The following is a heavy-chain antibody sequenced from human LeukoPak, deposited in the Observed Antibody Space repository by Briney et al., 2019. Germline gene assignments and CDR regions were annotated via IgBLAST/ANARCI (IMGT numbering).Heavy chain of an antibody. V-gene: IGHV4-61*02. Sequence: SQTLSLTCTVSGGSISSGSYYWSWIRQPAGKGLEWIGRIYTSGSTNYNPSLKSRVTISVDTSKNQFSLKLSSVTAADTAVYYCAREVPGMATIDYWGQGTLVTVSS. D-gene: IGHD5-24*01. CDR3: AREVPGMATIDY. CDR1: GGSISSGSYY. CDR2: IYTSGST. J-gene: IGHJ4*02.